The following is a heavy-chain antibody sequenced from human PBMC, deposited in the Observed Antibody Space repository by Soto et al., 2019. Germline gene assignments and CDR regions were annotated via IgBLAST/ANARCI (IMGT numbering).Heavy chain of an antibody. J-gene: IGHJ4*02. CDR1: GFTVSSYA. Sequence: GSLRLSCAASGFTVSSYAMRWVRQAPGKGLEWVSAISDDGISKYYADSVKGRFTISRDNSKNTLYLQMNSLRAEDTAVYYFATELLIGHGGVDYWGQGTLVTVSS. CDR2: ISDDGISK. V-gene: IGHV3-30*04. D-gene: IGHD3-10*01. CDR3: ATELLIGHGGVDY.